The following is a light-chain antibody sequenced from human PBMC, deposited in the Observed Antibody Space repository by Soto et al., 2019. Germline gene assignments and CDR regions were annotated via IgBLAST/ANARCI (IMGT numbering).Light chain of an antibody. CDR1: QSVSSSY. V-gene: IGKV3-20*01. CDR3: QQYGSSPWT. Sequence: EIVLTQSPGTLSLSPGERATLSCRASQSVSSSYLAWNQQKPGQAPRPLIYGASSRAIGIPDRFSVSGSGTDFTLTISRLEPEDFAVYYCQQYGSSPWTFGKGTKVDIK. CDR2: GAS. J-gene: IGKJ1*01.